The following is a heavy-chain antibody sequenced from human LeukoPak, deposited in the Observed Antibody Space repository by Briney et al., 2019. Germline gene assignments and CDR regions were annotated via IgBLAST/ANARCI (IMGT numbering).Heavy chain of an antibody. J-gene: IGHJ6*02. V-gene: IGHV4-59*01. Sequence: SETLSLTCTVSGGSISSYYWSWIRQPPGKGLEWIGYIYYSGSTNYNPSLKSRVTISVDTSKNQFSPKLSSVTAADTAVYYCARGDYYYYYGMDVWGQGTTVTVSS. CDR3: ARGDYYYYYGMDV. CDR1: GGSISSYY. CDR2: IYYSGST.